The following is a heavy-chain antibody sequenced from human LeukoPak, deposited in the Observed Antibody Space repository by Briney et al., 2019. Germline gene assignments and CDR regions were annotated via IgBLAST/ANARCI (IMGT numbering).Heavy chain of an antibody. J-gene: IGHJ4*02. D-gene: IGHD3-10*01. Sequence: GGSLRLSCSASGLTFSSYAMHCVRQAPGTGLESVSAISSNGGSTYYADSVKGRFPISRDNSKNTLYLQMSSLTAEDTAVYYCVKVGYPGGSYDYWGQGTLVTVSS. V-gene: IGHV3-64D*06. CDR2: ISSNGGST. CDR1: GLTFSSYA. CDR3: VKVGYPGGSYDY.